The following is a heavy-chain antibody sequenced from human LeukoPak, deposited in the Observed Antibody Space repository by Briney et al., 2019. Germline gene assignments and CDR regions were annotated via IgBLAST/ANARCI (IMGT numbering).Heavy chain of an antibody. Sequence: GGSLRLSCAASEFTLSDYYMSWIRQAPGKGLEWVSYISSSSNYTNYADSVKGRFTIPRDNAKHPLYLQMHSLRAADTAVYYCARSGSHDYWGQGTLVTVSS. CDR2: ISSSSNYT. J-gene: IGHJ4*02. CDR1: EFTLSDYY. D-gene: IGHD1-26*01. V-gene: IGHV3-11*03. CDR3: ARSGSHDY.